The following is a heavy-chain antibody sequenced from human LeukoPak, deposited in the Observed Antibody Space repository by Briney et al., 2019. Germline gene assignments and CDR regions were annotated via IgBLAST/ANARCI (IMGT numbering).Heavy chain of an antibody. V-gene: IGHV1-2*02. CDR1: GYTFTGYY. J-gene: IGHJ4*02. CDR2: INPNSGGT. CDR3: ARDRSSLYGSATFDY. Sequence: ASVKVSCKASGYTFTGYYMHWVRQAPGQGLEWVGWINPNSGGTNYAQKFQGRVTMTRDTSISTAYMELSRLRSDDTAVYYCARDRSSLYGSATFDYWGQGTLVTVSS. D-gene: IGHD3-10*01.